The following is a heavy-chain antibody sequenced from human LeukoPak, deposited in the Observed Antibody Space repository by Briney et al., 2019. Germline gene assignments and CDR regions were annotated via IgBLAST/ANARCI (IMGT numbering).Heavy chain of an antibody. CDR2: ISSSGATI. Sequence: GGSLRLSCAASGFMFSHYGMNWVRQAPGKGLEWVSYISSSGATIYYADSVKGRFTISGDNAKNSVYLQMNSLRAEDTAVYYCARDKTNYYYYYMDVWGKGTTVTVS. J-gene: IGHJ6*03. V-gene: IGHV3-48*01. CDR1: GFMFSHYG. CDR3: ARDKTNYYYYYMDV.